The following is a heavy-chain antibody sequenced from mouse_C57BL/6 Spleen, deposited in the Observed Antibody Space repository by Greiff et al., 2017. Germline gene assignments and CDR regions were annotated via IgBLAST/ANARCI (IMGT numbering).Heavy chain of an antibody. V-gene: IGHV1-53*01. CDR3: ARDDYAAMDY. Sequence: QVQLQQPGTELVKPGASVKLSCKASGYTFTSYWMHWVKQRPGQGLEWIGNINPCNGCTNYNEKFKSKATLTVDKSSSTAYMQLSSLTSEESAVYDCARDDYAAMDYWGQGTSVTVSS. CDR2: INPCNGCT. D-gene: IGHD2-4*01. J-gene: IGHJ4*01. CDR1: GYTFTSYW.